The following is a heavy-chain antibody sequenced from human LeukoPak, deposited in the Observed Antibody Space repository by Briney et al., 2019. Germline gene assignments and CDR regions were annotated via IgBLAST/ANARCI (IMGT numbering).Heavy chain of an antibody. D-gene: IGHD6-13*01. CDR2: INHSGST. V-gene: IGHV4-34*01. CDR3: ARDPSSSSWYVSDYYYYYYMDV. J-gene: IGHJ6*03. CDR1: CGSFSGYY. Sequence: SETLPLTCAVYCGSFSGYYWSWIRQPPGKGLEWIGEINHSGSTNYNPSLKSRVTISVDTSKNQFSLKLSSVTAADTAVYYCARDPSSSSWYVSDYYYYYYMDVWGKGTTVTVSS.